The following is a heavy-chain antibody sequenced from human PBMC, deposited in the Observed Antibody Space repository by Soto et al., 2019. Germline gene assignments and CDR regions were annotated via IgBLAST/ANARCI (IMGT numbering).Heavy chain of an antibody. CDR3: ARGRYGDY. CDR1: GYTFTSYG. J-gene: IGHJ4*02. V-gene: IGHV1-18*01. CDR2: ISAHNGNT. Sequence: QVHLVQSGAELKKPGASVKVSCKASGYTFTSYGITWVRQAPGPGLEWMGWISAHNGNTDYAQKLQGRVIVTRDTSTSTAYMELRSLRSDDTAVYYCARGRYGDYWGQGALVTVSS. D-gene: IGHD1-1*01.